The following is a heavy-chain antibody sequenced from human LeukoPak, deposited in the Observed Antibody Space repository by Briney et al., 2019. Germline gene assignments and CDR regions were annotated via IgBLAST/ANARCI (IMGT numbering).Heavy chain of an antibody. CDR3: ARRYRYDNSAYYYGFNH. D-gene: IGHD3-22*01. CDR2: INPNGGGT. J-gene: IGHJ4*02. Sequence: ASVKVSCKASGYTFTDYYMHWVRQAPGQGLEWMGWINPNGGGTNYAQKFQGRVTMTRDTSFNTGYMELSSLRSDDTAVYYCARRYRYDNSAYYYGFNHWGQGTLVTVSS. CDR1: GYTFTDYY. V-gene: IGHV1-2*02.